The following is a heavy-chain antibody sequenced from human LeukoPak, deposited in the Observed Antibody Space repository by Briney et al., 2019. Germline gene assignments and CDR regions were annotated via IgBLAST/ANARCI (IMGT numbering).Heavy chain of an antibody. Sequence: SETLSLTCAVYGGSFSGYYWSWIRQPPGKGLEWIGEINHSGSTNYNPSLKSRVTISVDTSKNQFSLKLSSVTAADTAVYYCAIDRSGSYSYWGQGTLVTVSS. D-gene: IGHD1-26*01. J-gene: IGHJ4*02. CDR1: GGSFSGYY. CDR3: AIDRSGSYSY. CDR2: INHSGST. V-gene: IGHV4-34*01.